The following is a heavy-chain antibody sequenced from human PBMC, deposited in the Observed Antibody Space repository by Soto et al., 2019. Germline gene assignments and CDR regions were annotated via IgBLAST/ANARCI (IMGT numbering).Heavy chain of an antibody. Sequence: SETLSLTCTVSGASITSYFLNWIRQAPGKGLEWIGYMYFNESTNYNPSLKSRVMMSLDTSKSLFSLKLNSVTAADTAIYYCARDHKEAFDIWGQGTLVTVSS. CDR1: GASITSYF. V-gene: IGHV4-59*01. J-gene: IGHJ3*02. CDR2: MYFNEST. CDR3: ARDHKEAFDI.